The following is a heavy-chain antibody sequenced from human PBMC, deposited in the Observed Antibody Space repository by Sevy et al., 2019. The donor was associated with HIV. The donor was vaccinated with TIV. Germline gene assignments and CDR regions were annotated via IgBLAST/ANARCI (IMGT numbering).Heavy chain of an antibody. CDR1: GFTLSSYD. J-gene: IGHJ4*02. D-gene: IGHD1-1*01. CDR3: ARVTWNDRAFYF. V-gene: IGHV3-13*01. Sequence: GGSLRLSCAASGFTLSSYDMHWVRQSTGKGLEWVSAIGTVGNTFYADSVRGRFIISRENAKSSLYLQMNSLRAGDTAVYYCARVTWNDRAFYFWGQGTLVTVSS. CDR2: IGTVGNT.